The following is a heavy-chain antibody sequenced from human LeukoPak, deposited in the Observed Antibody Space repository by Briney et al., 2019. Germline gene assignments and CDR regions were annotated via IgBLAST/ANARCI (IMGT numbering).Heavy chain of an antibody. J-gene: IGHJ4*02. Sequence: PGGSLRLSCAASGFTFSDKYMSWIRQAPGKGLEWVSYISSSGSTKYYADSVKGRFTISRDNAKNSLYLQMNSLRAEDTAVYYCARDQDLDYWGQGTLVTVSS. CDR2: ISSSGSTK. CDR1: GFTFSDKY. V-gene: IGHV3-11*01. CDR3: ARDQDLDY.